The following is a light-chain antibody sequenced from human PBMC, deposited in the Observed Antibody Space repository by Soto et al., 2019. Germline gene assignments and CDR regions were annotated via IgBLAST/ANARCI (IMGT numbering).Light chain of an antibody. V-gene: IGKV1-5*01. J-gene: IGKJ1*01. CDR3: QQYTNTNNPWM. CDR2: DAS. Sequence: DIQVPQSPPTLSASVGDRVTITCRASQTISTWMAWYQQKPGKAPKLLVYDASTLQSGVASRFSGSGSGTEFTLIISGLQPDDSATYYCQQYTNTNNPWMFGQGTKV. CDR1: QTISTW.